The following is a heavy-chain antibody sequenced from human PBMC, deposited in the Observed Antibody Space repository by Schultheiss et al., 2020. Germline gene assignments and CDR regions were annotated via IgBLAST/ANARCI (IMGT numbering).Heavy chain of an antibody. D-gene: IGHD6-19*01. V-gene: IGHV3-30*03. CDR2: ISYDGSNK. CDR1: GFTFSSYG. Sequence: GGSLRLSCAASGFTFSSYGMYWVRQAPGKGLEGVAVISYDGSNKNYGDSVKGRFTISRDNSKNTLYLQMNSLRAEDTAVYYCARDWYGGPYRSAWYIDYWGRGTLVTVSS. CDR3: ARDWYGGPYRSAWYIDY. J-gene: IGHJ4*02.